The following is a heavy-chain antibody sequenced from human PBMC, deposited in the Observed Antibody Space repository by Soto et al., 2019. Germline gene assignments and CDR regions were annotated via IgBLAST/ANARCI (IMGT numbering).Heavy chain of an antibody. CDR2: IKQDGSEK. Sequence: EVQLVESGGGLVQPGGSLRLSCAASGFSFDSYWMSWVRQAPGKGLEWVANIKQDGSEKYYVDSVKGRFTISRDNAKNSVFLQMSSLRDDDTAVYYCVRDPGDGDYVRGGYYYGMDVWGQGTTVTVSS. D-gene: IGHD4-17*01. CDR1: GFSFDSYW. V-gene: IGHV3-7*03. CDR3: VRDPGDGDYVRGGYYYGMDV. J-gene: IGHJ6*02.